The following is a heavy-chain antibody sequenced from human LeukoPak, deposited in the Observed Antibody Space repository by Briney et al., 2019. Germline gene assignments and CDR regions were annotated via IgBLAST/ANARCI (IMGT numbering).Heavy chain of an antibody. J-gene: IGHJ4*02. CDR3: ARGRGSGWLRTPKYFFDY. D-gene: IGHD6-19*01. Sequence: SETLSLTCAVYGGSFSGYYWSWIRQPPGKGLEWIGEINHSGSTNYNPSLKSRVTISVDTSKNQFSLKLSPVTAADTAVYYCARGRGSGWLRTPKYFFDYWGQGTLVTVSS. CDR2: INHSGST. CDR1: GGSFSGYY. V-gene: IGHV4-34*01.